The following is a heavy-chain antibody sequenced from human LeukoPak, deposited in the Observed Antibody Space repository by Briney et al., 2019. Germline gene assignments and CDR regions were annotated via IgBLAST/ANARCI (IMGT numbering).Heavy chain of an antibody. Sequence: PSETLSLTCTVSGGSISSYYWSWIRQPPGKGLEWIGYIYYSGSTNYNPSLKSRVTISVDTSKNQFSLKLSSVTAADTAVYYCARSFRRGPARVQFDYWGQGTLVTVSS. CDR2: IYYSGST. V-gene: IGHV4-59*01. CDR3: ARSFRRGPARVQFDY. J-gene: IGHJ4*02. D-gene: IGHD2-15*01. CDR1: GGSISSYY.